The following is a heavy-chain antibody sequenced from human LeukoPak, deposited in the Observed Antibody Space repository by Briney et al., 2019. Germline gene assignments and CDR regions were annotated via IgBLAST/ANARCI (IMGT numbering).Heavy chain of an antibody. Sequence: GGSLRLSCAASGFTFSSYWMSWVRQAPGKGLEWVAVISYDGSNKYYADSVKGRFTISRDNSKNTLYLQMNSLRAEDTAVYYCARAVIAAAGDYFDYWGQGTLVTVSS. V-gene: IGHV3-30-3*01. CDR1: GFTFSSYW. J-gene: IGHJ4*02. CDR3: ARAVIAAAGDYFDY. CDR2: ISYDGSNK. D-gene: IGHD6-13*01.